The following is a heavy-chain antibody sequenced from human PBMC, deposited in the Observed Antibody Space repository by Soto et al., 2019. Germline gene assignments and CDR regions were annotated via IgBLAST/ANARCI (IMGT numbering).Heavy chain of an antibody. V-gene: IGHV1-69*13. D-gene: IGHD3-22*01. Sequence: SVKVSCKASGGTFSSYAISWVRQAPGQGREWMGGVIPIFGTANYAQKFQGRVTITADESTSTAYMELSSLRSEDTAVYYCARDRGYSYGATYYYDSSGYTLPYYFDYWGQGXLVTVSS. CDR1: GGTFSSYA. CDR3: ARDRGYSYGATYYYDSSGYTLPYYFDY. J-gene: IGHJ4*02. CDR2: VIPIFGTA.